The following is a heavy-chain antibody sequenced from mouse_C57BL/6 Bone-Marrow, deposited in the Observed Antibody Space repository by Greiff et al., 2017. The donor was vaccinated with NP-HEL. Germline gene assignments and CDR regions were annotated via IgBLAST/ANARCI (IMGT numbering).Heavy chain of an antibody. CDR2: IYPGDGDT. J-gene: IGHJ4*01. CDR3: ARGGQRRLDYAMYY. V-gene: IGHV1-80*01. CDR1: GYAFRSYW. Sequence: QVQLQQSGAELVKPGASVKISRKASGYAFRSYWMNWVKQRPGKGLEWIGQIYPGDGDTNYNGKVKGKATLTADKSSSTAYMQLSSLTSEDSAVYFCARGGQRRLDYAMYYWGQGTSVTVSS. D-gene: IGHD3-2*02.